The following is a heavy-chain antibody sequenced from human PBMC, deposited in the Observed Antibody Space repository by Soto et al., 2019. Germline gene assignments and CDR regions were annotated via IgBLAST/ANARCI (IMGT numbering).Heavy chain of an antibody. CDR1: GLPFTKFG. CDR2: IWYYVSHK. D-gene: IGHD5-12*01. CDR3: EAGLPRLY. J-gene: IGHJ4*02. Sequence: EGSVRLSCAASGLPFTKFGMHWVRQAPGKGLEWVAIIWYYVSHKYYADSVKGRFTISRDNSKNTVSLHMDSLGAEDTAMYYLEAGLPRLYRGRGTLVIVSS. V-gene: IGHV3-30*02.